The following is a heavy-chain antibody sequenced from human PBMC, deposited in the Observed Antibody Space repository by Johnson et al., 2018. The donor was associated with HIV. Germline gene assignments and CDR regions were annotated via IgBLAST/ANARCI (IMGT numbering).Heavy chain of an antibody. CDR2: ISYDGSNK. CDR3: ARDWVIGDAFDI. V-gene: IGHV3-30-3*01. D-gene: IGHD2-21*01. J-gene: IGHJ3*02. CDR1: GFTFSSYA. Sequence: QVQLVESGGGVVQPGRSLSLSCAASGFTFSSYAMYWVRQAPGKGLEWVAFISYDGSNKYYADSVKGRFTISRDNAKNSLYLQMNSLRAEDTAVYYCARDWVIGDAFDIWGQGTKVTVSS.